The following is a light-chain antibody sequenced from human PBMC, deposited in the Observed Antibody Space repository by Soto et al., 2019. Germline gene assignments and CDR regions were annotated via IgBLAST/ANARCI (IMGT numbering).Light chain of an antibody. J-gene: IGKJ1*01. CDR3: QQYNDWPPWT. CDR2: GAS. CDR1: QSVISSY. V-gene: IGKV3-20*01. Sequence: EIVLTQSPGTLSLSPGEIATLSFSASQSVISSYLAWYQQKPGQAPRLLIYGASSRATGIPDRFSGSGSGTEFTLTISSLQSEDSAVYYCQQYNDWPPWTFGQGTKVDI.